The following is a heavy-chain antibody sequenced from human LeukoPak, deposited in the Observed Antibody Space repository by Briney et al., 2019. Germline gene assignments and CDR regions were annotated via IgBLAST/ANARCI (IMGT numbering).Heavy chain of an antibody. J-gene: IGHJ6*02. V-gene: IGHV1-2*02. Sequence: ASVKVSCKASGYTFTGYYMHWVRQAPGQGLEWMGWINPNSGGTNYAQKFQGRVTMTRDTSISTAYMELSRLRSDDTAVYYCARDYYGSGSPLYYYGMDVWGQGTTVTVSS. CDR2: INPNSGGT. CDR1: GYTFTGYY. CDR3: ARDYYGSGSPLYYYGMDV. D-gene: IGHD3-10*01.